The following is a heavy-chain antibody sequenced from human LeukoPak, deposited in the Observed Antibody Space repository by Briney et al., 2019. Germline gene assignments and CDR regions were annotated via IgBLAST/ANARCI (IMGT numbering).Heavy chain of an antibody. V-gene: IGHV3-23*01. CDR2: ISGSGHST. J-gene: IGHJ4*02. CDR1: GFTFGNYA. Sequence: PGGSLRLSCAASGFTFGNYAMSWVRQAPGKGLEWVGPISGSGHSTPYAYPVKGRFTISKNNSRNTLYLQMNSLRAEDTAVYYCAQGRFSGYTYGWGLFDYWGQGTLVTVSS. CDR3: AQGRFSGYTYGWGLFDY. D-gene: IGHD5-18*01.